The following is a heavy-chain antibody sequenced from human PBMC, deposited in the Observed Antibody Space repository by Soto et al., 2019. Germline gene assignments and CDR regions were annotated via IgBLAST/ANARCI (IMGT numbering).Heavy chain of an antibody. V-gene: IGHV4-34*01. CDR1: GGSFSGYY. J-gene: IGHJ4*02. CDR2: INHSGST. CDR3: ARRSSGLRYVDY. Sequence: SETLSLTCAVYGGSFSGYYWSWISQPPGKGLEWIGEINHSGSTNYNPSLKSRVTISVDTSKNQFSLKLSSVTAADSAVYYCARRSSGLRYVDYWGQGTLVTVS. D-gene: IGHD3-22*01.